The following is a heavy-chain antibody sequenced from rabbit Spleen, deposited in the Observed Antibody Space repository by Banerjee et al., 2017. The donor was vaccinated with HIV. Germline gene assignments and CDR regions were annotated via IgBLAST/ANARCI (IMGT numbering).Heavy chain of an antibody. J-gene: IGHJ4*01. CDR1: GFSFSDIYW. D-gene: IGHD8-1*01. Sequence: QEQLVESGGGLVQPEGSLTLTCTASGFSFSDIYWISWVRQAPGKGLEWIACIGIGTGSAYYASWAKGRFTISSDNAQNTVDLQMNSLTAADTATYFCARNLENYAGSSYLDLWGPGTLVTVS. V-gene: IGHV1S45*01. CDR2: IGIGTGSA. CDR3: ARNLENYAGSSYLDL.